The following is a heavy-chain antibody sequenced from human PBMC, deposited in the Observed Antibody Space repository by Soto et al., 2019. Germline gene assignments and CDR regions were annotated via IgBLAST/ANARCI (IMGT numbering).Heavy chain of an antibody. V-gene: IGHV4-59*01. D-gene: IGHD2-15*01. CDR2: IYYSGST. Sequence: SETLPRSCPVSGGSISSYYWRWIRQPPGKGLEWIGYIYYSGSTNYNPSLKSRVTISVDTSKNQFSLKLSSVTAADTAVYYCARVNYDCSGGSCQGPAFDYWVQGTLVTVS. CDR1: GGSISSYY. J-gene: IGHJ4*02. CDR3: ARVNYDCSGGSCQGPAFDY.